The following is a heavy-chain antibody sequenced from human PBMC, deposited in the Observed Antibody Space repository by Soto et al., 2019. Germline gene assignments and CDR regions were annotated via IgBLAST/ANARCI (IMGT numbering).Heavy chain of an antibody. Sequence: GGAHSPSCTAPGFHFRSHLMFLVRQVPGKGLVWVSHINSDGSSRTYADSVKGRFTISRDNSKNTLYLQMNSLRAEDTAVYYCVRGDRGGFDLWGQGTAVTVSS. J-gene: IGHJ3*01. CDR2: INSDGSSR. V-gene: IGHV3-74*03. CDR1: GFHFRSHL. D-gene: IGHD2-21*02. CDR3: VRGDRGGFDL.